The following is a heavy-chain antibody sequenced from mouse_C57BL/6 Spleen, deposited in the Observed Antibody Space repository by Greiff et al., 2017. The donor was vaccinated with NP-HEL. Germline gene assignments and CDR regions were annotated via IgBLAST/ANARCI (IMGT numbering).Heavy chain of an antibody. Sequence: QVQLQQPGAELVRPGSSVKLSCKASGYTFTSYWMHWVKQRPIQGLEWIGNIDPSDSETHYNQKFKDKATLTVDKSSSTAYMQLSSLTSEDSAVYCCARRDGKVDYFDYWGQGTTLTVSS. CDR1: GYTFTSYW. CDR3: ARRDGKVDYFDY. V-gene: IGHV1-52*01. J-gene: IGHJ2*01. CDR2: IDPSDSET. D-gene: IGHD2-1*01.